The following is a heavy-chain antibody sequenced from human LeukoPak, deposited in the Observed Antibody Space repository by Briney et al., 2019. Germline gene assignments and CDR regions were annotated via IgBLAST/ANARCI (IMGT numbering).Heavy chain of an antibody. CDR1: GGSISSYY. V-gene: IGHV4-59*01. Sequence: SSETLSLTCTVSGGSISSYYWSWIRQPPGKGLEWIGYIYYSGSTNYNPSLKSRVTISVDTSKNQFSLKLSSVTAADTAVYYCARDSQEPGQLVQGWFDPWGQGTLVTVSS. D-gene: IGHD6-13*01. CDR2: IYYSGST. CDR3: ARDSQEPGQLVQGWFDP. J-gene: IGHJ5*02.